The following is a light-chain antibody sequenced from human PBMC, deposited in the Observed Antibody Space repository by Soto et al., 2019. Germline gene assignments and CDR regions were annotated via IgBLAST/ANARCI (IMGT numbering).Light chain of an antibody. Sequence: MTQSPGTLSLSPGERATLSCRASQSVSNNYLAWYQQKPGQAPRLLIYGASNRATGIPDRFSGSGSGTDFTLTISRLEPEDFAVYYCQQYGSSGTFGQGTKVDIK. CDR1: QSVSNNY. CDR2: GAS. CDR3: QQYGSSGT. V-gene: IGKV3-20*01. J-gene: IGKJ1*01.